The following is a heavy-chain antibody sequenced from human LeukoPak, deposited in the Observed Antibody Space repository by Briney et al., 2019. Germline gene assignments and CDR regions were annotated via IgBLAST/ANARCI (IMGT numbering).Heavy chain of an antibody. D-gene: IGHD6-25*01. CDR1: GGSTSDYS. CDR3: ARAGGVKTAALDLDY. CDR2: IYYSGSA. V-gene: IGHV4-59*01. J-gene: IGHJ4*02. Sequence: PSETLSLTCSVSGGSTSDYSWSWIRQPPGKGLEWIGNIYYSGSANHNPSLKSRVTISRDTSKNQFSLKLTSVTTADTAVYYCARAGGVKTAALDLDYWGQGTLVTVSS.